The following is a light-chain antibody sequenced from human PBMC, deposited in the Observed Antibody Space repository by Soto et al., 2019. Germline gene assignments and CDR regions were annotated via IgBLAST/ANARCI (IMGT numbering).Light chain of an antibody. CDR2: GAS. V-gene: IGKV3-20*01. CDR1: QSVESTY. CDR3: QQHDSLPYT. Sequence: EIVLTQSPGTLSLSPGERATLSCRASQSVESTYLAWYQQKLGQAPRLLIYGASNRADGIPGKFSGSGSGTDFTLTISRLGPEDFAVYYCQQHDSLPYTFGRGTRLEIK. J-gene: IGKJ2*01.